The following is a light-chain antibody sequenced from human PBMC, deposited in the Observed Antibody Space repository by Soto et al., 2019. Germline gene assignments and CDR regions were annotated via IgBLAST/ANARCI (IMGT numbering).Light chain of an antibody. CDR1: SSDVGGYKY. CDR2: DVS. V-gene: IGLV2-14*03. Sequence: QSALTQPASVSGFPGQSITISCTGTSSDVGGYKYVSWYQHHPGKAPKLMIYDVSHRPSGVSSRFSGSKSGNTASLTISGLQAEDEADYYCSSYTSSSTLGVFGTGTKVTVL. CDR3: SSYTSSSTLGV. J-gene: IGLJ1*01.